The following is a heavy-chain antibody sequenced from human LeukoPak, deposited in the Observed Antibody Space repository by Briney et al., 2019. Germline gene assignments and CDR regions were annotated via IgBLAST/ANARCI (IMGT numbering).Heavy chain of an antibody. V-gene: IGHV4-59*01. CDR2: IYYSGST. D-gene: IGHD1-20*01. CDR3: ARALRARITGTTASVYGMDV. J-gene: IGHJ6*02. CDR1: GGSISSYY. Sequence: SETLSLTCTVSGGSISSYYWSWIRQPPGKGREWIGYIYYSGSTNYNPSLKSRVTISVDTSKNQFSLKLSSVTAADTAVYYCARALRARITGTTASVYGMDVWGQGTTVTVSS.